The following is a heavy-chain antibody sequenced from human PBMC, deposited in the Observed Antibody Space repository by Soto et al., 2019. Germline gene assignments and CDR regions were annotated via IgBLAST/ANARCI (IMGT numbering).Heavy chain of an antibody. CDR3: ARRFDDFGSGYPSLFDY. Sequence: ASVKVSCKASGYTFTSYAMHWVRQAPGQRLEWMGWINAGNGNTKYSQKFQGRVTITRDTSASTAYMELSSLRSEDTAVYYCARRFDDFGSGYPSLFDYWGQGTLVTVSS. V-gene: IGHV1-3*01. CDR2: INAGNGNT. CDR1: GYTFTSYA. J-gene: IGHJ4*02. D-gene: IGHD3-3*01.